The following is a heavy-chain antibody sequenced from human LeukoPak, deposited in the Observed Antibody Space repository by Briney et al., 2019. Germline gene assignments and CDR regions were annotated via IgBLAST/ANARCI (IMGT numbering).Heavy chain of an antibody. CDR1: GGSISSYY. D-gene: IGHD1-26*01. J-gene: IGHJ3*01. CDR3: AHFKGGSFDF. V-gene: IGHV4-59*08. CDR2: IYYSENT. Sequence: PSETLSLTCTVSGGSISSYYWSWIRQPPGKGLEWIVYIYYSENTNYNPSLKRRVTISVDTSKNQFSLKLTSVTAADTAVYYCAHFKGGSFDFWGQGTMVTVSS.